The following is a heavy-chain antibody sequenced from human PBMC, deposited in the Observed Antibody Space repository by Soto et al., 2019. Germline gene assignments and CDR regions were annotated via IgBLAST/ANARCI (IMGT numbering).Heavy chain of an antibody. J-gene: IGHJ5*02. D-gene: IGHD1-26*01. CDR1: GGTFSRYA. Sequence: QVQLVQSGAEVKKPGSSVKVSCKASGGTFSRYAISWVRQAPGQGLEWMGGIIPIFGTANYAQKLQGRVTITADESTRTAYMELSSLRFEDTAVYYCARAIVGPTTTGWLDPWGQGTLVTVS. CDR3: ARAIVGPTTTGWLDP. V-gene: IGHV1-69*01. CDR2: IIPIFGTA.